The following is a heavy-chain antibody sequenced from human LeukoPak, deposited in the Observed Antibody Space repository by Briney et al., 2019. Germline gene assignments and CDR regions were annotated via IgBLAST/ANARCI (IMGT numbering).Heavy chain of an antibody. CDR1: GFTFSSYS. V-gene: IGHV3-9*01. Sequence: GGSLRLSCAASGFTFSSYSMNWVRQAPGKGLEWVSGISWNSGSIGYADSVKGRFTISRDNAKNSLYLQMNSLRAEDTALYYCAKDSGVGTLFDYWGQGTLVTVSS. J-gene: IGHJ4*02. D-gene: IGHD3-3*01. CDR2: ISWNSGSI. CDR3: AKDSGVGTLFDY.